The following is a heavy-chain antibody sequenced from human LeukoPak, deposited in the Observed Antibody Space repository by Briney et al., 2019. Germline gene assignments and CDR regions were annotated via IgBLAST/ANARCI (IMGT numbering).Heavy chain of an antibody. CDR2: INPNSGGT. D-gene: IGHD6-19*01. V-gene: IGHV1-2*02. CDR1: GYTFMGYY. Sequence: ASVKVSCKASGYTFMGYYMHWVRQAPGQGLEWMGWINPNSGGTNYAQKFQGRVTMTRDTSISTAYMELSRLRSDDTAVYYCARAYSSGWYQFDYWGQGTLVTVSS. CDR3: ARAYSSGWYQFDY. J-gene: IGHJ4*02.